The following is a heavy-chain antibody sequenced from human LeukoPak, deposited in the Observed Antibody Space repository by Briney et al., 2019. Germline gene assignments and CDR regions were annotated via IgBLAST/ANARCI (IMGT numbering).Heavy chain of an antibody. CDR3: ARVEGRYCSGGSCHAPDY. CDR2: IIPIFGTA. CDR1: GGTFSSYA. J-gene: IGHJ4*02. Sequence: ASVKVSCKASGGTFSSYAISWVRQAPGQGLEWMGGIIPIFGTANYAQKFQGRVTITADKSTSTAYMELSSLRSEDTAVYYCARVEGRYCSGGSCHAPDYWGQGTLVTVSS. V-gene: IGHV1-69*06. D-gene: IGHD2-15*01.